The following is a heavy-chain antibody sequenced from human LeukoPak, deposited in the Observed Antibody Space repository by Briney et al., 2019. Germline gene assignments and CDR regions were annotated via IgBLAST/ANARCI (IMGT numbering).Heavy chain of an antibody. V-gene: IGHV4-34*01. CDR3: ARGDGYGSGSYPLLDY. CDR1: GGSFSGYY. CDR2: INHSGST. Sequence: PSETLSLTCAVYGGSFSGYYWSWIRQPPGKGLEWIGEINHSGSTNYNPSLKSRVTISVDTSKNQFSLKPSSVTAADTAVYYCARGDGYGSGSYPLLDYWGQGTLVTVSS. D-gene: IGHD3-10*01. J-gene: IGHJ4*02.